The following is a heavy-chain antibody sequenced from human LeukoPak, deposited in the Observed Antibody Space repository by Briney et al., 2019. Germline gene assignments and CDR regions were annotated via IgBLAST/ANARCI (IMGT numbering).Heavy chain of an antibody. CDR1: GGTFSSYA. D-gene: IGHD3-3*01. CDR2: IIPIFGTA. CDR3: ARVERGITIFGVVTHLPPDY. V-gene: IGHV1-69*13. J-gene: IGHJ4*02. Sequence: ASVKVPCKASGGTFSSYAISWVRQAPGQGLEWMGGIIPIFGTANYAQKFQGRVTITADESTSTAYMELSSLRSDDTAVYYCARVERGITIFGVVTHLPPDYWGQGTLVTVSS.